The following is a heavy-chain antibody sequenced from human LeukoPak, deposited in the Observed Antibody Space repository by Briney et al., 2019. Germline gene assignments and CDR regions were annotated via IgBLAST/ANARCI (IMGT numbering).Heavy chain of an antibody. Sequence: ASVKVSCKASGYTFTRYGINWVRQAPGQGLEWMGWISPLSGNTDYAQNFQGRVTLTTDTSSSTAYMKLRSLRSDDTAIYYCARDYLAAPAYWGQGTLVTVSS. V-gene: IGHV1-18*01. J-gene: IGHJ4*02. D-gene: IGHD6-13*01. CDR1: GYTFTRYG. CDR2: ISPLSGNT. CDR3: ARDYLAAPAY.